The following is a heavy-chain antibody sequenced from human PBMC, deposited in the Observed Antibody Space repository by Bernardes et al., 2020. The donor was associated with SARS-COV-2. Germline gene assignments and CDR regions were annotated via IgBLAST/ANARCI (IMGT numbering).Heavy chain of an antibody. CDR2: ISWNSGRI. J-gene: IGHJ4*02. Sequence: GGSLRLSCAASGFTFGDYAMHWVRQGPGKGLEWVSGISWNSGRIDYADSVKGRFTVSRDNAKSSLHLQMSSLRAEDTALYYCAKDVGASGVLPYFDFWGQGTLVTVSS. CDR3: AKDVGASGVLPYFDF. CDR1: GFTFGDYA. V-gene: IGHV3-9*01. D-gene: IGHD3-10*01.